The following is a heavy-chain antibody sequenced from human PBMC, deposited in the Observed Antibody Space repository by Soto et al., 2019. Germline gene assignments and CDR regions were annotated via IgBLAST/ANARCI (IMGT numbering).Heavy chain of an antibody. CDR1: GLTFSSYG. V-gene: IGHV3-33*01. J-gene: IGHJ5*02. D-gene: IGHD6-19*01. CDR3: ARVSNGWLGHNWFDP. Sequence: PGGSLRLSCAASGLTFSSYGMHWVRQAPGKGLEWVAVIWYDGSNKYYADSVKGRFTISRDNSKNTLYLQMNSLRAEDTAVYYCARVSNGWLGHNWFDPWGQGTLVTVSS. CDR2: IWYDGSNK.